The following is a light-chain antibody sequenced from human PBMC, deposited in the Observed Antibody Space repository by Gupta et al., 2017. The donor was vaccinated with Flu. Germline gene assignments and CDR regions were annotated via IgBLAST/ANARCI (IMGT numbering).Light chain of an antibody. CDR3: QVWHIGSDHLRV. CDR2: DDD. J-gene: IGLJ3*02. Sequence: SYVLPQPPSVSVAPGQTASITCGGDNLGRKSVHWYQQKPGQAPVLVVYDDDDRPSGIPERVSGSNSGHTATLTISNVEAGDEAEYYCQVWHIGSDHLRVFGGGTKLTVL. CDR1: NLGRKS. V-gene: IGLV3-21*02.